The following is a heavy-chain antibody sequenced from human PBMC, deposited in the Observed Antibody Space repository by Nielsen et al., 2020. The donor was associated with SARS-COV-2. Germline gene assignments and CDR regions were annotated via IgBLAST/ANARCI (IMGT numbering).Heavy chain of an antibody. D-gene: IGHD3-10*01. J-gene: IGHJ4*02. Sequence: SATLSVTCAVSGGSISSGDYYWSRISPPPGKGLEWIGYIYYSGNTYYNPSLKSRLTISVDTSKNQLSLKLSSVTAADTAVYYCARIQKHNYYSLGSYYFDFWGQGTLVTVSS. V-gene: IGHV4-30-4*01. CDR1: GGSISSGDYY. CDR2: IYYSGNT. CDR3: ARIQKHNYYSLGSYYFDF.